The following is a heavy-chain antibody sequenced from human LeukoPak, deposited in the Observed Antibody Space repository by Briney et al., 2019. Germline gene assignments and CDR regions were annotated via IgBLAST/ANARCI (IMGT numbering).Heavy chain of an antibody. D-gene: IGHD1-1*01. CDR1: GFTVSDNV. CDR3: AIGPNCDR. J-gene: IGHJ4*02. Sequence: GGSLRLSCAASGFTVSDNVMNGVRQAPGKGLEWVSLTYTGGTTHYADSVKGRFTISRDNSKNTMFLQMNSLRAEDTAVYSCAIGPNCDRWGQGTLVIVSA. CDR2: TYTGGTT. V-gene: IGHV3-53*01.